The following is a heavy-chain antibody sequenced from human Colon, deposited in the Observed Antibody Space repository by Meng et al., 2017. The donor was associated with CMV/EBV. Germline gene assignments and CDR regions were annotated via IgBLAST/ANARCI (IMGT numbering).Heavy chain of an antibody. J-gene: IGHJ4*02. CDR3: ARGRSIVGATYIDY. V-gene: IGHV4-34*01. Sequence: SETLSLTCDVSGGYLSGYYWSWIRQAPGKGLEWIGEINQSGSTNYNPSLKSRVAISLGTSGNQFSLKVKSVTAADTAVYYCARGRSIVGATYIDYWGQGTLVIVSS. D-gene: IGHD1-26*01. CDR2: INQSGST. CDR1: GGYLSGYY.